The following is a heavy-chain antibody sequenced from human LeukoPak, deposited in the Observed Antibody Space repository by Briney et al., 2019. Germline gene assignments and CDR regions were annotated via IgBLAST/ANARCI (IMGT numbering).Heavy chain of an antibody. D-gene: IGHD6-6*01. Sequence: PGGSLRLSCAASGFTFSSYSMNWVRQAPGKGLEWVSSISSSSSYIYYADSVKGRFIISRDNAKNSLYLQMNSLRAEDTAVYYCARGYSSSPLGDYWGQGTLVTVSS. CDR3: ARGYSSSPLGDY. CDR2: ISSSSSYI. V-gene: IGHV3-21*01. J-gene: IGHJ4*02. CDR1: GFTFSSYS.